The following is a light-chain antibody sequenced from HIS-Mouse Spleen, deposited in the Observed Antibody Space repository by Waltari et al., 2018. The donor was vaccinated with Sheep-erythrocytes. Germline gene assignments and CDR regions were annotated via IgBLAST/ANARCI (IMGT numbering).Light chain of an antibody. CDR3: AAWDDSLSGNWV. CDR1: SSNIGSNY. J-gene: IGLJ3*02. V-gene: IGLV1-47*01. CDR2: RNN. Sequence: QSVLTQPPSASGTPGQRVTISCSGSSSNIGSNYVYWYQQLPGTAPKLLIYRNNRRPSGGPDRFSGSKSGTSASLAISGLRSEDEADYYCAAWDDSLSGNWVFGGGTKLTVL.